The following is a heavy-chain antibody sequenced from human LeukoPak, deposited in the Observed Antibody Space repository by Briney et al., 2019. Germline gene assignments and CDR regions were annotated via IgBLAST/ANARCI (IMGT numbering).Heavy chain of an antibody. CDR3: ARGTNWNYFFDY. Sequence: PSETLSLTCAVYGGSFSGYYWSWIRQPPGKGLEWIGEINHSGSTNYNPSLKSRVTMSVDTSKNQFSLKLSSVTAADTAVYYCARGTNWNYFFDYWGQGTLVTVSS. CDR1: GGSFSGYY. CDR2: INHSGST. V-gene: IGHV4-34*01. D-gene: IGHD1-7*01. J-gene: IGHJ4*02.